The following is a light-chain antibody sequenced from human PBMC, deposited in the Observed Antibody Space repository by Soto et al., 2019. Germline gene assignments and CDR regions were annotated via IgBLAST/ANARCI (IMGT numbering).Light chain of an antibody. J-gene: IGLJ3*02. CDR3: SSHTNSRILG. CDR2: EVS. Sequence: QSALTQPAAVSGSPGQSITISCTGSSSDVGGYKYVSWYQQHPGKAPKLMIYEVSNRPSGVSNRFSGSKSGNTASLTISGLQAEDEADYYCSSHTNSRILGFGGGTKLTVL. CDR1: SSDVGGYKY. V-gene: IGLV2-14*01.